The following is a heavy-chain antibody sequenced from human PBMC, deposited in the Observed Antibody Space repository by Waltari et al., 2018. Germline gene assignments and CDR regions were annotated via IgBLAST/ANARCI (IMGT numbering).Heavy chain of an antibody. Sequence: QVQLQQWGAGLLKRAETLSLTCAVWGGSLSGYYWSWPRPAPGKGPVWIGEINHSASNNYHPSLKRLVTISVDASKNQFSLKLSSVTAADTAVYYCAGGSVLLWVGESWGQGTLVTVSS. D-gene: IGHD3-10*01. CDR2: INHSASN. CDR3: AGGSVLLWVGES. CDR1: GGSLSGYY. J-gene: IGHJ5*02. V-gene: IGHV4-34*01.